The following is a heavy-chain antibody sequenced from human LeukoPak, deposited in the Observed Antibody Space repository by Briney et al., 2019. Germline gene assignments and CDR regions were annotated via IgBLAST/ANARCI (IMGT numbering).Heavy chain of an antibody. CDR2: INHSGST. CDR1: GGSFSGYY. J-gene: IGHJ4*02. V-gene: IGHV4-34*01. Sequence: SETLSLTCAVYGGSFSGYYWSWIRQPPGKGLEWIGEINHSGSTNYNPSLKSRVTISVDTSKNQFSLKLSSVTAADTAVYYCAGIGMVATNYWGQGTLVTVSS. D-gene: IGHD5-12*01. CDR3: AGIGMVATNY.